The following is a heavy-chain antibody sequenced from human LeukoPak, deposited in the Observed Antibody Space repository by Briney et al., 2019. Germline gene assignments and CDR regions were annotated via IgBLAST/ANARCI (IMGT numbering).Heavy chain of an antibody. V-gene: IGHV3-48*04. J-gene: IGHJ4*02. D-gene: IGHD3-16*01. CDR1: GFTFSSYS. CDR3: AKGGLYKHDYVWGSYDS. CDR2: ISSSSSTI. Sequence: GGSLRLSCAASGFTFSSYSMNWVRQAPGKGLEWVSYISSSSSTIYYADSVKGRFTISRDNAKNSLYLQMNSLRAEDTAVYYCAKGGLYKHDYVWGSYDSWGQGTLVTVSS.